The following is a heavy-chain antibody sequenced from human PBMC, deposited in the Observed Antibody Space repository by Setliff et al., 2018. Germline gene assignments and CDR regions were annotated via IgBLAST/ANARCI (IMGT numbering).Heavy chain of an antibody. V-gene: IGHV4-59*08. CDR1: GGSITSYY. J-gene: IGHJ6*03. D-gene: IGHD3-22*01. CDR3: ARRSPAYYSDSSGYFYDTSPYMDV. Sequence: SETLSLTCSVSGGSITSYYWSWIRQPPGNGLGYIGYIYYSGSTNSNPSLKSRVTISVDTSKNQFSLKLSSVTAADTAVYYCARRSPAYYSDSSGYFYDTSPYMDVWGKGTTVTVSS. CDR2: IYYSGST.